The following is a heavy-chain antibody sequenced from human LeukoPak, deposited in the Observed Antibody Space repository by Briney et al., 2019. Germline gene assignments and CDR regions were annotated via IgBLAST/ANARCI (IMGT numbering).Heavy chain of an antibody. J-gene: IGHJ4*02. CDR2: ISDIGSI. CDR1: GGSIGSYY. CDR3: AGHHPRNTVDF. Sequence: SETLSLTCTVSGGSIGSYYWSWIRQPPGKGPEWIAYISDIGSINYNPSLKSRVTISLDTSKNQFSLKLSSVTAADTAVYYCAGHHPRNTVDFWGQGTLVTVSS. V-gene: IGHV4-59*08. D-gene: IGHD2-8*02.